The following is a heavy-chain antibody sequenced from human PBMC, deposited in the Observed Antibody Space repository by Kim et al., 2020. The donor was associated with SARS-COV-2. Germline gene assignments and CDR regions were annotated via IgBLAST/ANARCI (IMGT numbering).Heavy chain of an antibody. J-gene: IGHJ6*01. D-gene: IGHD1-20*01. V-gene: IGHV3-9*01. Sequence: GGSLRLSCAASGFTFDDYAMHWVRQAPGKGLEWVSGISWNSGSIGYADSVKGRFTISRDNAKNSLYLQMNSLRAEDTALYYCAKETAHLVTGTTSYDYY. CDR1: GFTFDDYA. CDR3: AKETAHLVTGTTSYDYY. CDR2: ISWNSGSI.